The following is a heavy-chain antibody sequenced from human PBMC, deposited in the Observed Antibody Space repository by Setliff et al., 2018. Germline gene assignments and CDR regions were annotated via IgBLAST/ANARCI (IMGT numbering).Heavy chain of an antibody. Sequence: SENLSLTCAVSGYSISSAYYWGWIRQPPGKGLEWIGSIYHSGSTYYNPSLKSRVTISVDTSKNQFSLKLSSVTAADTAVYYCARSAGYSSSWYNYYYGMDVWGQGTTVTVSS. J-gene: IGHJ6*02. CDR3: ARSAGYSSSWYNYYYGMDV. V-gene: IGHV4-38-2*01. D-gene: IGHD6-13*01. CDR2: IYHSGST. CDR1: GYSISSAYY.